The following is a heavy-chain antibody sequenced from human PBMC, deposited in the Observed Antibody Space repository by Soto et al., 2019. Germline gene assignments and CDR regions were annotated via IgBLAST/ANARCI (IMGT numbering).Heavy chain of an antibody. J-gene: IGHJ4*02. CDR2: ISSSSSYI. Sequence: PGGSLRLSCAASGFTFSSYSMNWVRQAPGKGLEWVSSISSSSSYIYYADSVKGRFTISRDNAKNSLYLQMNSLRAEDTAVYYCARGSAYGDYFDYWGQGTLVTVSS. D-gene: IGHD4-17*01. CDR1: GFTFSSYS. V-gene: IGHV3-21*01. CDR3: ARGSAYGDYFDY.